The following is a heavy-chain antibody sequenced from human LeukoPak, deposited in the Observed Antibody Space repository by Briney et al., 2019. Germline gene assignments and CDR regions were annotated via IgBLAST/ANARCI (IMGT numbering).Heavy chain of an antibody. CDR3: ARRATKASLWSGYNDY. Sequence: PGGSLRLSCAASGFTFSTYAMNWVRQAPGKGLEWVSAISGDGATPYDADSVKGRFIISRDQSKNTVYLQMNSLRAEDTAVHYCARRATKASLWSGYNDYWGQGTLVTVSS. D-gene: IGHD3-3*01. V-gene: IGHV3-23*01. J-gene: IGHJ4*02. CDR2: ISGDGATP. CDR1: GFTFSTYA.